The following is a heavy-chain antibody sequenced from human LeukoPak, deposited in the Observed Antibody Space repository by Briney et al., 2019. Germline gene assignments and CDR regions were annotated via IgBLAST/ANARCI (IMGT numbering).Heavy chain of an antibody. CDR1: GFTFSSYA. CDR2: ISGSGGST. CDR3: ARNLWFGELLMVY. V-gene: IGHV3-23*01. D-gene: IGHD3-10*01. J-gene: IGHJ4*02. Sequence: GGSLRLSCAASGFTFSSYAMHWVRQAPGKGLEWVSAISGSGGSTYYADSVKGRFTISRDNSKNTLYLQMNSLRAEDTAVYYCARNLWFGELLMVYWGQGTLVTVSS.